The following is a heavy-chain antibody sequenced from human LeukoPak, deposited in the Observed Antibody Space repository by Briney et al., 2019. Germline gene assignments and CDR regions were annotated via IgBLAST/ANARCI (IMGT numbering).Heavy chain of an antibody. CDR1: GYTLTELS. CDR2: FDPEDGET. J-gene: IGHJ3*02. Sequence: ASVKVSCKVSGYTLTELSMHWVRQAPGKGLEWMGGFDPEDGETIYAQKFQGRVTMTEDTSTDTAYMELSSLRSEDTAVYYCAKVPVGQWLVPGATRDDAFDIWGQGTMVTVSS. CDR3: AKVPVGQWLVPGATRDDAFDI. D-gene: IGHD6-19*01. V-gene: IGHV1-24*01.